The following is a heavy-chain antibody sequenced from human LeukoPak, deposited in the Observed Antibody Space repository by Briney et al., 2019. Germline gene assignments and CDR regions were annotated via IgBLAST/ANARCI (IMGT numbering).Heavy chain of an antibody. CDR1: GFTSGTSW. J-gene: IGHJ4*02. CDR3: ARGAR. Sequence: GGSLRLSCAASGFTSGTSWTSWVRQAPGKGLEWVANINQDGSAQYYVDSVKGRFTISRDNAKSSLYLQMNSLRAEDTAVYYCARGARWGQGTLVTVSS. CDR2: INQDGSAQ. V-gene: IGHV3-7*01.